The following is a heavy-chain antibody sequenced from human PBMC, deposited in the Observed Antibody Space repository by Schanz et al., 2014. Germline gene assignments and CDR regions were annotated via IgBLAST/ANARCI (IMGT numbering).Heavy chain of an antibody. CDR1: GFTFSSYD. CDR2: LWHDGSKK. CDR3: AASSGWHPSTDY. D-gene: IGHD6-19*01. V-gene: IGHV3-33*03. J-gene: IGHJ4*02. Sequence: VQLLESGGGLVQPGGSLRLSCTASGFTFSSYDVFWVRQAPGKGLEWVAILWHDGSKKYYADSAKGRFTISRDNAKSSLYLQMNSLRVEDTAVYYCAASSGWHPSTDYWGQGTLVTVSS.